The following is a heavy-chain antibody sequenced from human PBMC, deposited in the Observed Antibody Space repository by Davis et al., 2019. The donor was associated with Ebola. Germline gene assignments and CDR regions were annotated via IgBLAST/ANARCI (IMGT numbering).Heavy chain of an antibody. V-gene: IGHV3-21*04. CDR1: GFPFSSYS. D-gene: IGHD6-13*01. CDR2: ISSSSSYI. J-gene: IGHJ4*02. CDR3: AKDISFIAAAGGYFDY. Sequence: GGSLRLSCSASGFPFSSYSMNWVRQAPGKGLEWVSSISSSSSYIYYADSVKGRFTISRDNAKNSLYLQMNSLRAEDTALYYCAKDISFIAAAGGYFDYWGQGTLVTVSS.